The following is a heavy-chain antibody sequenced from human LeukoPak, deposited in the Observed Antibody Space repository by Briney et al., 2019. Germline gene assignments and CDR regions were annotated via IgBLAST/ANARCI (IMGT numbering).Heavy chain of an antibody. D-gene: IGHD3-10*01. J-gene: IGHJ4*02. CDR1: GGTFSSYA. CDR3: ARLSYYNHPNDYYFDY. Sequence: GASVKVSCKASGGTFSSYAISWVRQAPGQGLEWMARIIPIFGTANYAQKFQGRVTITTDESTSTAYMELSSLRSEDTAVYYCARLSYYNHPNDYYFDYWGQGTLVTVSS. V-gene: IGHV1-69*05. CDR2: IIPIFGTA.